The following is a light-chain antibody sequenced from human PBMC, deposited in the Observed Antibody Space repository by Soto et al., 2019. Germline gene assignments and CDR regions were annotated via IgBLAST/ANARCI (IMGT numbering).Light chain of an antibody. Sequence: QAVVTQEPSLTVSPGGTVTLTCASSTGEVTSDYYPNWFQQKPGQGPRTLIYKITNKHSWTPARFLGSLLGGKAALTLSGAQPEDEAEYYCLLCYGGGLVFGGATTLTV. CDR2: KIT. V-gene: IGLV7-43*01. J-gene: IGLJ3*02. CDR1: TGEVTSDYY. CDR3: LLCYGGGLV.